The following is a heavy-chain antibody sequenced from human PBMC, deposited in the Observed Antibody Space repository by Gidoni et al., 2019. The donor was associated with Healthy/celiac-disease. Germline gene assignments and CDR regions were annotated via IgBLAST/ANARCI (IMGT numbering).Heavy chain of an antibody. CDR1: GFTFDDYA. CDR2: ISWNSGSI. J-gene: IGHJ6*02. CDR3: AKDIGAAARGMDV. Sequence: EVQLVESGGGLVQPGRSLRRSCAASGFTFDDYAMHWVRQAPGKGLEWVSGISWNSGSIGYADSVKGRFTISRDNAKNSLYLQMNSLRAEDTALYYCAKDIGAAARGMDVWGQGTTVTVSS. D-gene: IGHD6-13*01. V-gene: IGHV3-9*01.